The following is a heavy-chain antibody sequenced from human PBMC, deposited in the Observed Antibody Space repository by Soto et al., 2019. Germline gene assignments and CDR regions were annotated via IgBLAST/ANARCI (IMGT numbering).Heavy chain of an antibody. Sequence: SETLSLTCAVSGYSISSGYYWGWIRQPPGKGLEWIGSIYHSGSTYYNPSLKSRVTISVDTSKNQFSLKLSSVTAADTAVYYCARESYFYSGRYGLDYWGQGTLVTVSS. CDR2: IYHSGST. D-gene: IGHD1-26*01. CDR3: ARESYFYSGRYGLDY. J-gene: IGHJ4*02. CDR1: GYSISSGYY. V-gene: IGHV4-38-2*02.